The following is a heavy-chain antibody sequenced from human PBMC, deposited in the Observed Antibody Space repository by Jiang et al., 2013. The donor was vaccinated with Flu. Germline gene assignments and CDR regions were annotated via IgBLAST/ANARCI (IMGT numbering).Heavy chain of an antibody. D-gene: IGHD6-19*01. CDR1: GFTFSSYS. V-gene: IGHV3-21*01. J-gene: IGHJ4*02. Sequence: VQLLESGGGLVKPGGSLRLSCAASGFTFSSYSMNWVRQAPGKGLEWVSSISSSSSYIYYADSVKGRFTISRDNAKNSLYLQMNSLRAEDTAVYYCAREEGDIAVAGATFDYWGQGTLVTVSS. CDR2: ISSSSSYI. CDR3: AREEGDIAVAGATFDY.